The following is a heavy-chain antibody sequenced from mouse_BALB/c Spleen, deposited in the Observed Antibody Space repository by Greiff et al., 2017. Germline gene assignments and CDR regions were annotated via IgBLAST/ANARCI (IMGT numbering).Heavy chain of an antibody. V-gene: IGHV5-4*02. CDR1: GFTFSDYY. CDR2: ISDGGSYT. CDR3: ARGLLLRLYYAMDY. Sequence: EVQLVESGGGLVKPGGSLKLSCAASGFTFSDYYMYWVRQTPEKRLEWVATISDGGSYTYYPDSVKGRFTISRDNAKNNLYLQMSSLKSEDTAMYYCARGLLLRLYYAMDYWGQGTSVTVSS. D-gene: IGHD1-1*01. J-gene: IGHJ4*01.